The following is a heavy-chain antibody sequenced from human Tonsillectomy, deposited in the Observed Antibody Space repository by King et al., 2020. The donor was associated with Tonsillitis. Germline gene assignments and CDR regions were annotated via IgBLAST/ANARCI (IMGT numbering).Heavy chain of an antibody. J-gene: IGHJ4*02. CDR2: IRYDGSNK. D-gene: IGHD3-3*01. CDR3: AKEENTIFTCHFDY. V-gene: IGHV3-30*02. CDR1: GFTFSSYG. Sequence: VQLVESGGGVVQPGGSLRLYCAASGFTFSSYGMHWVRQAPGKGLEWVAFIRYDGSNKYYADSVKGRFTISRDNSKNTLYLQMNSLRAEDTAVYYCAKEENTIFTCHFDYWGQGTLVTVSS.